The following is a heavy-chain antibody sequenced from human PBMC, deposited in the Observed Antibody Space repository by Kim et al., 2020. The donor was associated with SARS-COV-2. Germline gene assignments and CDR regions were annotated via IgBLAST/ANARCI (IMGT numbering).Heavy chain of an antibody. J-gene: IGHJ4*01. CDR2: IRSNSSTI. CDR1: GFTFSGDS. D-gene: IGHD1-1*01. V-gene: IGHV3-48*02. Sequence: GGSLRLSCAASGFTFSGDSMNWVRQAPGKGLEWVGCIRSNSSTIYYADALKGRVSISIDNAKNALNLHMHSLRDEDNALYDCECMRVSTHDHYCG. CDR3: ECMRVSTHDHY.